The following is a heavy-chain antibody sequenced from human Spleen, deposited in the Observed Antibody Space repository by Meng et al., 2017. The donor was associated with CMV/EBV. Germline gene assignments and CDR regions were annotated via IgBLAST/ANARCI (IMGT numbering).Heavy chain of an antibody. CDR2: IYYSGST. D-gene: IGHD4-17*01. CDR3: ASLYGDSSVWYLDL. CDR1: GGSISSGNHY. Sequence: QGRPRVSGAGLVKSSQPHSLTCTVSGGSISSGNHYWSWIRQHPGKGLEYIGYIYYSGSTYYNPSLKSRVIISVDTSKNQFSLRLNSVTAADTAVYYCASLYGDSSVWYLDLWGRGTLVTVSS. J-gene: IGHJ2*01. V-gene: IGHV4-31*03.